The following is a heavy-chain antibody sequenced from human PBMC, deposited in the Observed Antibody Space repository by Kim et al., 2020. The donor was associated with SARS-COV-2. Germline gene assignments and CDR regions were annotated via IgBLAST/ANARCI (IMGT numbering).Heavy chain of an antibody. V-gene: IGHV4-31*02. J-gene: IGHJ3*02. CDR3: ARAVITMIVVVGAFDI. Sequence: PALKSRVTISVDPSKNQFSLKLSSVTAADTAVYYCARAVITMIVVVGAFDIWGQGTMVTVSS. D-gene: IGHD3-22*01.